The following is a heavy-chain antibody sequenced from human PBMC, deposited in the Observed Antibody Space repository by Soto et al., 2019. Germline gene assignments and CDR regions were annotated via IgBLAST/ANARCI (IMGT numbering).Heavy chain of an antibody. Sequence: PGGSLRLSCAASGFTFSSYAMSWVRQAPGKGLEWVSAISGSGGSTYYADSVKGRFTISRDNSKNTLYLQMNSLRPEDTAVYYCAKDGYSSTWYHFDYWGQGTLVTVSS. CDR3: AKDGYSSTWYHFDY. D-gene: IGHD6-13*01. CDR2: ISGSGGST. J-gene: IGHJ4*02. V-gene: IGHV3-23*01. CDR1: GFTFSSYA.